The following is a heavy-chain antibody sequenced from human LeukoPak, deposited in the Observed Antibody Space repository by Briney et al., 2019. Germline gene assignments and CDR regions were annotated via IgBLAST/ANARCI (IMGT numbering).Heavy chain of an antibody. CDR1: GGSISSYY. CDR2: IYTSGST. CDR3: ARASEEYYYDSSGYPIEV. J-gene: IGHJ4*02. Sequence: PSETLSLTCTVSGGSISSYYWSWIRQPAGKGLEWIGRIYTSGSTNYNPSLKSRVTMSVDTSKNQFSLKLSSVTAAETAVYYCARASEEYYYDSSGYPIEVWGQGTLVTVSS. D-gene: IGHD3-22*01. V-gene: IGHV4-4*07.